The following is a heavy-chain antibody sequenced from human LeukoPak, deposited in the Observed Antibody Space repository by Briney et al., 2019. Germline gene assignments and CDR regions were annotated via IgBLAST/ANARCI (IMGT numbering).Heavy chain of an antibody. D-gene: IGHD4-17*01. Sequence: SETLSLTCTVSGGSISSYYWSWIRQPAGKGLEWIRRIYTSGSTNYNPSLKSRVTMSVDTSKNQFSLKLSSVTAADTAVYYCASTTVTATEPGFDYWGQGTLVTVSS. CDR1: GGSISSYY. CDR3: ASTTVTATEPGFDY. CDR2: IYTSGST. J-gene: IGHJ4*02. V-gene: IGHV4-4*07.